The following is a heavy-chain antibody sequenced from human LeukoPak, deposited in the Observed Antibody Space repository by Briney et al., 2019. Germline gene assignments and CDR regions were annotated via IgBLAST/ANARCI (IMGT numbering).Heavy chain of an antibody. J-gene: IGHJ4*02. Sequence: GSLRLSCVASGFRFSKEWMSWIRQPPGKGLEWIGEINHSGSTNYNPSLKSRVTISVDTSKNQFSLKLSFVTAADTAVYYCARWCYYDSSGYYFGLKTKYYFDYWGQGTLVTVSS. V-gene: IGHV4-34*01. D-gene: IGHD3-22*01. CDR2: INHSGST. CDR1: GFRFSKEW. CDR3: ARWCYYDSSGYYFGLKTKYYFDY.